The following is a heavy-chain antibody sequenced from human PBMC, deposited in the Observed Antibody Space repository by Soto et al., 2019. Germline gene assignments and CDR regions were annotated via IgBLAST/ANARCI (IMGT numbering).Heavy chain of an antibody. CDR3: ARPTTVTTFDAFDI. Sequence: SVKVSCKASGGTFSSYAISWVRQAPGQGLEWMGGIIPIFGTANYAQKFQGRVTITADESTSTAYMELSSLRSEDTAVYYCARPTTVTTFDAFDIWGQGTMVTVSS. CDR2: IIPIFGTA. J-gene: IGHJ3*02. V-gene: IGHV1-69*13. D-gene: IGHD4-17*01. CDR1: GGTFSSYA.